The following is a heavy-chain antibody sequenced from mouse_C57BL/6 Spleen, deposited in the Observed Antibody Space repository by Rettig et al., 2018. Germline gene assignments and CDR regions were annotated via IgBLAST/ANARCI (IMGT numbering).Heavy chain of an antibody. CDR3: ARHYYGSSSFAY. Sequence: KDKATLTADKSSSTAYMQLSSLTSEDSAVYYCARHYYGSSSFAYWGQGTLVTVSA. V-gene: IGHV1-4*01. D-gene: IGHD1-1*01. J-gene: IGHJ3*01.